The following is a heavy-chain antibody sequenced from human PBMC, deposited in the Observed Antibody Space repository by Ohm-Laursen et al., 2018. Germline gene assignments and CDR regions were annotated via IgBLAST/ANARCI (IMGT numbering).Heavy chain of an antibody. CDR3: ARDQSSSWYRGYYYGMDV. V-gene: IGHV4-59*01. J-gene: IGHJ6*02. CDR2: IYYSGST. Sequence: GTLSLTCTVSGGSISSYYWSWIRQPPGKGLEWIGYIYYSGSTNYNPSLKSRVTISVDTSKNQFSLKLSSVTAADTAVYYCARDQSSSWYRGYYYGMDVWGQGTTVTVSS. D-gene: IGHD6-13*01. CDR1: GGSISSYY.